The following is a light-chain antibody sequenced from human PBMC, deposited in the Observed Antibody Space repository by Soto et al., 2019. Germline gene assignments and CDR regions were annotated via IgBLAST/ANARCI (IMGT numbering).Light chain of an antibody. CDR2: DTS. V-gene: IGKV3-15*01. CDR1: QSISSN. CDR3: QQYNFWPPT. Sequence: IVMKPSPATLSVSPEGRDTPSFKASQSISSNLAWHQHKLCQAPRLLIYDTSTRATGVPDRFSGSGSGTEFTLTFISLQSEDFAVYYCQQYNFWPPTFGQGTKVDIK. J-gene: IGKJ1*01.